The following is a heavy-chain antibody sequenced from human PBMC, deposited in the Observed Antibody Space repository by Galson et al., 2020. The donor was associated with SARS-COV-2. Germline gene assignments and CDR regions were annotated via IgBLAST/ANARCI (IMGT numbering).Heavy chain of an antibody. CDR1: GFTFSNYW. Sequence: QLGESLKISCAASGFTFSNYWVNWVRQAPGKGLEWLGNMKGDGSGQSYVDSVKGRFTISRDNAKSLLYLQMDSLRAEDTAVYYCARGERWARDYWGQGTLATVSS. V-gene: IGHV3-7*04. CDR2: MKGDGSGQ. CDR3: ARGERWARDY. J-gene: IGHJ4*02.